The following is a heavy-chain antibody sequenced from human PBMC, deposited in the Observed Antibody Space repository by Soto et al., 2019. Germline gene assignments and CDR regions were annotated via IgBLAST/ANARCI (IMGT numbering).Heavy chain of an antibody. D-gene: IGHD1-26*01. CDR3: ARRTQWELESYYFDY. J-gene: IGHJ4*02. CDR2: IYYSGST. Sequence: QLQLQESGPGLVKPSETLSLTCTVSGGSISSSSYYWGWIRQPPGKGLEWIGSIYYSGSTYYNPSLKSRVTISVDTSKNQFSLTLSSVTAADTAVYYCARRTQWELESYYFDYWGQGTLVTVSS. CDR1: GGSISSSSYY. V-gene: IGHV4-39*01.